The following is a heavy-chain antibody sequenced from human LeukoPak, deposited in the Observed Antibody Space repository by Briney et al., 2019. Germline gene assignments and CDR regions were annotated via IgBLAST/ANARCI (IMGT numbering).Heavy chain of an antibody. J-gene: IGHJ6*03. D-gene: IGHD3-10*01. Sequence: TGGSLRLSCAASGFTFGDYAMSWVRQAPGKGLEWVGFIRSRAYGGTTEYAASVKGRFTISRDDSKSIAYLQMNSLKTEDTAVYYCTRSGIWFGELRGGRYYYYYMDVWGKGTTVTISS. V-gene: IGHV3-49*04. CDR1: GFTFGDYA. CDR2: IRSRAYGGTT. CDR3: TRSGIWFGELRGGRYYYYYMDV.